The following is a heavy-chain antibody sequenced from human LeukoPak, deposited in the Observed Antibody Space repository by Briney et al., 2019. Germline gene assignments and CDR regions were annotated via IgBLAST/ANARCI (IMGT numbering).Heavy chain of an antibody. CDR2: ISYPGST. J-gene: IGHJ5*02. Sequence: SETLPLTCTVSGNSISSYYWNWIRQPPGKGLEWIGYISYPGSTNYNPSLKSRVTISVDTSKNQFSLKLSSVTAADTAVYYCVRDQGITMISAPNNWFDPWGQGTLVTVSS. CDR3: VRDQGITMISAPNNWFDP. V-gene: IGHV4-59*12. D-gene: IGHD3-22*01. CDR1: GNSISSYY.